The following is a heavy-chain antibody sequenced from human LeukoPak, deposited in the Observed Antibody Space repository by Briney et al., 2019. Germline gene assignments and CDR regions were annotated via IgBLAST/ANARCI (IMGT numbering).Heavy chain of an antibody. V-gene: IGHV4-59*11. CDR3: ARDRTGLGNYFDY. D-gene: IGHD1-14*01. Sequence: SSETLSLTCTVSGGSFNSHYWSWIRQPPGKGLEWVGYIYYSGSTNYNPSLKSRVTIAADTSKSQFSLRLSSVTAADTAVYYCARDRTGLGNYFDYWGQGTLVTVSS. CDR2: IYYSGST. J-gene: IGHJ4*02. CDR1: GGSFNSHY.